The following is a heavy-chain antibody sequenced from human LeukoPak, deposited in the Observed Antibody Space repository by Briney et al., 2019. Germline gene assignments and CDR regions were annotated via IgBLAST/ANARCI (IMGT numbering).Heavy chain of an antibody. CDR2: ISNNGGYT. J-gene: IGHJ4*02. CDR1: GFTFSSSA. D-gene: IGHD2-15*01. Sequence: GESLRLSCAASGFTFSSSAMSWVRQAPGKGLEWVSAISNNGGYTYYADSVQGRFTISRDNSKSTLCLQMNSLRAEDTAVYYCAKQLGYCSDGSCYFPYWGQGTLVTVSS. V-gene: IGHV3-23*01. CDR3: AKQLGYCSDGSCYFPY.